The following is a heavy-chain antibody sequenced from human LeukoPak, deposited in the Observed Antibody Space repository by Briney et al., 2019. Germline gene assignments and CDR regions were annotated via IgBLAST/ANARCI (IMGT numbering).Heavy chain of an antibody. J-gene: IGHJ4*02. CDR3: ASGDLEFDY. D-gene: IGHD2-21*02. CDR2: IYYSGST. Sequence: SETLSLTCTVSGGSISSSSYYWGWIRQPPGKGLEWIGSIYYSGSTYYNPSLKSRVSISVDTSKNQFSLKLSSVTAADTAVYYCASGDLEFDYWGQGTLVTVSS. CDR1: GGSISSSSYY. V-gene: IGHV4-39*01.